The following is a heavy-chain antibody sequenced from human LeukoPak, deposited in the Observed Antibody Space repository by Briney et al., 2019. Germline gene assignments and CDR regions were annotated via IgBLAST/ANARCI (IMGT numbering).Heavy chain of an antibody. CDR1: GFTFSSNR. CDR3: ARAKQLFRTYYYDSSGYPAYFDY. Sequence: GGSLRLSCAASGFTFSSNRMSWVRQAPGKELQWVANIKKDGSEKYYVDSVKGRFTISRDNAKNSLYLQMNSLTAEDTAVYYCARAKQLFRTYYYDSSGYPAYFDYWGQGTLVTVSS. J-gene: IGHJ4*02. V-gene: IGHV3-7*01. CDR2: IKKDGSEK. D-gene: IGHD3-22*01.